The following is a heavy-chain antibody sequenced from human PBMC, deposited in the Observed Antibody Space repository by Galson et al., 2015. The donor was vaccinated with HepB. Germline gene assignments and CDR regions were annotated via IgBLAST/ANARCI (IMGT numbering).Heavy chain of an antibody. J-gene: IGHJ3*02. D-gene: IGHD3-3*01. Sequence: SLRLSCAASGFTFSSYSMNWVRQAPGKGLEWVSSISSSSSYIYYADSVKGRFTISRDNAKNSLYLQMNSLRAEDTAVYYCARSDSYYDFWSGYYPNGRDAFDIWGQGTMVTVSS. CDR1: GFTFSSYS. V-gene: IGHV3-21*01. CDR2: ISSSSSYI. CDR3: ARSDSYYDFWSGYYPNGRDAFDI.